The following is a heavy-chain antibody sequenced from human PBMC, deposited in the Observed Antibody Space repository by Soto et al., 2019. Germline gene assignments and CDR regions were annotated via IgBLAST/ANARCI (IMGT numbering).Heavy chain of an antibody. V-gene: IGHV3-48*03. D-gene: IGHD6-13*01. Sequence: PGGSLRLSCVASEFTFSSYGMNWVRQAPGKGLEWVSYISSSGTTIYYTDSVKGRFTISRDNAKKSLYLQMNSLRAEDTAVYYCVRFGGAAAGPGDYWGQGTLVTVSS. CDR3: VRFGGAAAGPGDY. CDR1: EFTFSSYG. J-gene: IGHJ4*02. CDR2: ISSSGTTI.